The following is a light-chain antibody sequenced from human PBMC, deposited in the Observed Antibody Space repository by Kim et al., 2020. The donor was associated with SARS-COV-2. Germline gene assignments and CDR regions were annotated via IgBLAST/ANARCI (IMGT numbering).Light chain of an antibody. CDR2: EDS. CDR1: KLGDKY. CDR3: QAWDSSLII. J-gene: IGLJ1*01. Sequence: SSSLPPPPSFSFSPFPPARIPCSGDKLGDKYVCXYQQKPGHSPVLVIYEDSKRPSGIPERFSGSNSGNTATLTISGTQAMDEADYYCQAWDSSLIIFGTG. V-gene: IGLV3-1*01.